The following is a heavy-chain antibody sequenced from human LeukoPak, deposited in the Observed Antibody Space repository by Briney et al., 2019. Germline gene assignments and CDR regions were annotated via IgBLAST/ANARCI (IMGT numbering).Heavy chain of an antibody. J-gene: IGHJ4*02. CDR3: APWAPLLRYLAY. CDR2: ISGSGSTI. Sequence: PGGSLRLSCAASGFTFSDYDMNWIRQPPGKGLEWVSSISGSGSTIYYADSVKGRFTISRDNAENSLSLLMNSLRAEDTAVYYCAPWAPLLRYLAYGGKGTRAT. V-gene: IGHV3-11*01. D-gene: IGHD2-15*01. CDR1: GFTFSDYD.